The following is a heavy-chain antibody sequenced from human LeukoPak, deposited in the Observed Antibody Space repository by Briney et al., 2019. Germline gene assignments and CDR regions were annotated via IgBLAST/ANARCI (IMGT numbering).Heavy chain of an antibody. V-gene: IGHV3-30*02. CDR3: ARAFWSGYSAPDY. Sequence: PGGSLRHSCAASGFTFSSYGMHWVRQAPGKGLEWVAFIRYDGSNKYYADSVKGRFTISRDNAKNTLYLQMNSLRAEDTAVYYCARAFWSGYSAPDYWGQGTLVTVSS. D-gene: IGHD3-3*01. CDR1: GFTFSSYG. J-gene: IGHJ4*02. CDR2: IRYDGSNK.